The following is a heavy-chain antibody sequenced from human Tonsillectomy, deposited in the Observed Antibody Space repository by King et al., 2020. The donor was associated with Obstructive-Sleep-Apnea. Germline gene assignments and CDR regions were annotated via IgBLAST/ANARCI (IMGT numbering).Heavy chain of an antibody. CDR2: TKPDGSEK. CDR1: GFTFSTYW. CDR3: VGWGAVTP. D-gene: IGHD4-17*01. Sequence: VQLVESGGGLVQPGGSLRLSCAASGFTFSTYWMSWVRQAPGKGLEWVAHTKPDGSEKFYVDFVKGRFTISRDNANKSLYLQMHSRRAEDTAVYFCVGWGAVTPWGQGTLVTVSS. V-gene: IGHV3-7*01. J-gene: IGHJ4*02.